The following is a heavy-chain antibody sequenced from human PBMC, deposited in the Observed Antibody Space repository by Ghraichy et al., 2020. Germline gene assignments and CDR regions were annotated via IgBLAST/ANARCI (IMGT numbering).Heavy chain of an antibody. V-gene: IGHV3-66*01. D-gene: IGHD1-26*01. Sequence: GGSLRLSCEASGFTISSNYMSWVRQAPGKGLEWVSLIYTGDYTFYADSVKGRFTISRDNSKNTLFLQMDSLRAEDTAVYYCARDREEGGTDYWGQGTLVPVSS. J-gene: IGHJ4*02. CDR2: IYTGDYT. CDR1: GFTISSNY. CDR3: ARDREEGGTDY.